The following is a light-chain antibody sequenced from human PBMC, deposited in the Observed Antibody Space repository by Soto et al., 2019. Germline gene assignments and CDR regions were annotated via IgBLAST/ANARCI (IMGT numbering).Light chain of an antibody. J-gene: IGKJ1*01. V-gene: IGKV1-27*01. Sequence: DIQMTQSTFSLSTCGGERDTITCGASQGLSIYLAWYQQKPGKVPKLLIYAASTLQSGVPSRFSGSGSGTDFTLTISSLQPEDVATYYCQKYNSAPWTFGQGTKVEIK. CDR3: QKYNSAPWT. CDR2: AAS. CDR1: QGLSIY.